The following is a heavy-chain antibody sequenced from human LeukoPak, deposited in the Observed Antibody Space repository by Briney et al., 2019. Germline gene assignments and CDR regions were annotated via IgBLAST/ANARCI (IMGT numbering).Heavy chain of an antibody. Sequence: SETLSLTCSVSGGSISSYYWSWIRQPAGKGLEWIGRIYTSGSTNYNPSLKSRVTMSVDTSKNQFSLKLSSVTAADPDVYYCARVKRDTAMVTPRDYYYYYIDVWGKGTTVTLSS. CDR3: ARVKRDTAMVTPRDYYYYYIDV. J-gene: IGHJ6*03. CDR2: IYTSGST. D-gene: IGHD5-18*01. V-gene: IGHV4-4*07. CDR1: GGSISSYY.